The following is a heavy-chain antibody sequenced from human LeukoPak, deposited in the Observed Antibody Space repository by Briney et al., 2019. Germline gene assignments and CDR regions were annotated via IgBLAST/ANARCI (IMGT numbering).Heavy chain of an antibody. J-gene: IGHJ4*02. V-gene: IGHV3-23*01. Sequence: GGSLRLSCAASGFTFTSYAMSCVRQAPGKGQEWVSAITSSGGSTYYADSVKGRFTISRDNAKNTLYLQMNSLRADDTAVYYCTRSPSLGGSYWGFDYWGQGTLLTVSS. CDR2: ITSSGGST. CDR3: TRSPSLGGSYWGFDY. D-gene: IGHD1-26*01. CDR1: GFTFTSYA.